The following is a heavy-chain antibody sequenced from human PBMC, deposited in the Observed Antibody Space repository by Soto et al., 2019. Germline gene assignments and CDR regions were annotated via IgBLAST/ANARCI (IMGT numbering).Heavy chain of an antibody. CDR1: AYTFTSYG. CDR3: AREGPNHRLA. CDR2: ITAYNGNT. Sequence: ASVKVSCKASAYTFTSYGFSWVRQAPGQGLEWMGWITAYNGNTKYAQKLQGRVTMTTDTSTSTAYMELRSLRSDDTAVDYCAREGPNHRLAWGQGTLVPVSS. V-gene: IGHV1-18*01. D-gene: IGHD3-16*02. J-gene: IGHJ4*02.